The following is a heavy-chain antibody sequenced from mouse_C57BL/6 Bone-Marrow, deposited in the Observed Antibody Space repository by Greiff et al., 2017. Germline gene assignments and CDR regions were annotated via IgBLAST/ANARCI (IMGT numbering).Heavy chain of an antibody. V-gene: IGHV1-69*01. D-gene: IGHD2-1*01. CDR2: IDPSDSYT. CDR3: ARRWLYYGRDCYALDY. J-gene: IGHJ4*01. Sequence: QVQLQQPGAELVMPGASVKLSCKASGYTFTSYWMHWVKQRPVQGLEWFGEIDPSDSYTNYNQKFKGKSTLTVDKSSSTAYMQLSSLTSEDSSVYYCARRWLYYGRDCYALDYWGQGTSVTVSS. CDR1: GYTFTSYW.